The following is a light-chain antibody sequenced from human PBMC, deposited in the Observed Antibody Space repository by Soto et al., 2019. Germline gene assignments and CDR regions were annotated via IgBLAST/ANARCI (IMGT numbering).Light chain of an antibody. CDR2: AAS. CDR3: QQSYSIPLT. J-gene: IGKJ4*01. Sequence: DIQMTQSPSSLSASVGDRVTITCRTSQSIRNYLNWYQQNPGKAPKLLIYAASSLQSGVPSRFRGSGSGTDFTLTISSLEPEDFATYFCQQSYSIPLTFGGGTKVEIK. V-gene: IGKV1-39*01. CDR1: QSIRNY.